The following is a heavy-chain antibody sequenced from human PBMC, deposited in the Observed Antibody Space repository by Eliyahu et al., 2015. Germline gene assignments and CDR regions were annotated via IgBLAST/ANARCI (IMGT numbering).Heavy chain of an antibody. J-gene: IGHJ6*02. D-gene: IGHD4-17*01. Sequence: EVQLVESGGGLVQPGRSLXLSCAASGFTFDDYAMHWVRQAPGKGLEWVSGISWNSGSIGYADSVKGRFTISRDNAKNSLYLQMNSLRAEDTALYYCAKDLYGDYSYYYYGMDVWGQGTTVTVSS. CDR1: GFTFDDYA. CDR2: ISWNSGSI. CDR3: AKDLYGDYSYYYYGMDV. V-gene: IGHV3-9*01.